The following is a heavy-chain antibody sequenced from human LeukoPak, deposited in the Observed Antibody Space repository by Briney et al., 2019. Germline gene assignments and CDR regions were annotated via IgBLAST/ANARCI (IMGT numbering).Heavy chain of an antibody. J-gene: IGHJ5*02. CDR2: IYYSGST. V-gene: IGHV4-59*08. D-gene: IGHD3-22*01. CDR3: ARHYDSSGYDWFDP. Sequence: SETLSLTCTVSGGSVSSYYWSWIRQPPGKGLEWIGYIYYSGSTNYNPSLRSRVIIWVDTSKNHFSLKLSSVTAADTAVYYCARHYDSSGYDWFDPWGQGTLVTVSS. CDR1: GGSVSSYY.